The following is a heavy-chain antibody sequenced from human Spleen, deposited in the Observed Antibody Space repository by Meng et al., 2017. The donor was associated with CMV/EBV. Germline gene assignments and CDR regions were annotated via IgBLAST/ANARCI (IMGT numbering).Heavy chain of an antibody. D-gene: IGHD3-3*01. V-gene: IGHV3-23*01. J-gene: IGHJ6*02. CDR1: GFTFSSYA. CDR3: ARPRKRITIFGVVITHPDYYYYGMDV. Sequence: GESLKISCAASGFTFSSYAMSWVRQAPGKGLEWVSAISGSGGSTYYADSVKGRFTISRDNSKNTLYLQMNSLRAEDTAVYYCARPRKRITIFGVVITHPDYYYYGMDVWGQGTTVTVSS. CDR2: ISGSGGST.